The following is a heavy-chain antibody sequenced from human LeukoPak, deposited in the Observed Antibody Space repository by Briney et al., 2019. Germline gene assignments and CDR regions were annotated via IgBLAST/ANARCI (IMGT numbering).Heavy chain of an antibody. J-gene: IGHJ4*02. CDR3: AKAYYDLWSGYLDY. V-gene: IGHV3-23*01. CDR2: ISGSGDST. D-gene: IGHD3-3*01. CDR1: GFTFRSYA. Sequence: GGSLRLSCAASGFTFRSYAMGWVRQAPGKGLEWVSGISGSGDSTYYADSVKGRFTVSRDNSKSTLYLQMNSLRAEDTAVYYCAKAYYDLWSGYLDYWGQGTLVTVSS.